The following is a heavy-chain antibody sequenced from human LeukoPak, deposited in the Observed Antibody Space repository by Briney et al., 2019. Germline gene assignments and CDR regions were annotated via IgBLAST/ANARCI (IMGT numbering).Heavy chain of an antibody. V-gene: IGHV4-34*01. CDR1: GGSFSGYY. CDR2: INHRGRT. Sequence: SETLSLTCAVYGGSFSGYYGSWVRQPPGKGVEWVGEINHRGRTNYNPSLKRRGTISVEKSKNQFSLKLSSVTAADTAVYYCARGPFDYWGQGTLVTVSS. CDR3: ARGPFDY. J-gene: IGHJ4*02.